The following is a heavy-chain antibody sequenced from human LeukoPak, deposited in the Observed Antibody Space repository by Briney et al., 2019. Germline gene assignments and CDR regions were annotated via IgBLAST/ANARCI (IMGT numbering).Heavy chain of an antibody. J-gene: IGHJ6*02. CDR2: IYYSGST. CDR1: GGSISSYY. D-gene: IGHD6-13*01. CDR3: ARGRSSSWTYYYYYYGMDV. Sequence: SETLSLTCTVSGGSISSYYWSWIRQPPGKGLEWIGYIYYSGSTSYNPSLKSRVTISVDTSKNQFSLKLSSVTAADTAVYYCARGRSSSWTYYYYYYGMDVWGQGTTVTVSS. V-gene: IGHV4-59*01.